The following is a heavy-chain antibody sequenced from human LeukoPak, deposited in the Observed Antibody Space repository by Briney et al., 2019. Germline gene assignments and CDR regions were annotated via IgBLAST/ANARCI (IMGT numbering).Heavy chain of an antibody. V-gene: IGHV4-39*01. D-gene: IGHD3-9*01. J-gene: IGHJ4*02. CDR3: GRLSKGRYFDYMLDF. Sequence: SETLSLTCTVSGGSVSSTEYYWGWIRQPPGKGLEWMGNVYYTGSTYYNPSLESLFTMSVDTSKNQFSLKMTSVTAADTAVYYCGRLSKGRYFDYMLDFWGQGTLVTVSS. CDR1: GGSVSSTEYY. CDR2: VYYTGST.